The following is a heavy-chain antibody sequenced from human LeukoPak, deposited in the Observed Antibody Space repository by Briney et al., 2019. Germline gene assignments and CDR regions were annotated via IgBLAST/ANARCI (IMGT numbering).Heavy chain of an antibody. CDR1: GYTFTSYG. CDR2: ISAYNGNT. Sequence: ASVKVSCKASGYTFTSYGISWVRQAPGQGLEWMGWISAYNGNTNYAQKLQGRVTMTTDTSTSTAYMELRSLRSDDTAVYYRARDRGPAYYYGSGSPYWGQGTLVTVSS. D-gene: IGHD3-10*01. CDR3: ARDRGPAYYYGSGSPY. V-gene: IGHV1-18*01. J-gene: IGHJ4*02.